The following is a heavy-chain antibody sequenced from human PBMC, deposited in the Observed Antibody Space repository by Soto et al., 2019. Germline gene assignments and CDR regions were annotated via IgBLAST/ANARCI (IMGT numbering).Heavy chain of an antibody. Sequence: SETLSLTCAVSGGSISSSNWWSWVRQPPGKGLEWIGEIYHSGSTNYNPSLKSRVTISVDKSKNQFSLKLSSVTAADTAVYYCAREGYCSGGSCLNNAFYIWGQGTMVTVSS. CDR3: AREGYCSGGSCLNNAFYI. J-gene: IGHJ3*02. CDR2: IYHSGST. CDR1: GGSISSSNW. D-gene: IGHD2-15*01. V-gene: IGHV4-4*02.